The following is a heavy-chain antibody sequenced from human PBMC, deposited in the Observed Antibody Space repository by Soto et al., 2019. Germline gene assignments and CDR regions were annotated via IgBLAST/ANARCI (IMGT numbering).Heavy chain of an antibody. CDR2: IYPGDSDT. J-gene: IGHJ6*02. CDR1: GYSFTSYW. D-gene: IGHD6-13*01. CDR3: ARTSAAGKYYYGMDV. V-gene: IGHV5-51*01. Sequence: GESLKISCNGSGYSFTSYWIVWVRQMPGKGLEWMGIIYPGDSDTRYSPSFQGQVTISADKSISTAYLQWSSLKASDTAMYYCARTSAAGKYYYGMDVWGQGTTVTVS.